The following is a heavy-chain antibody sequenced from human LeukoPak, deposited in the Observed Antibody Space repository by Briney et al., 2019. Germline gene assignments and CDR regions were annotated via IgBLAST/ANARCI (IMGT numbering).Heavy chain of an antibody. J-gene: IGHJ4*02. D-gene: IGHD5-12*01. V-gene: IGHV1-18*04. CDR1: GYTFTSYG. Sequence: ASVKVSCKASGYTFTSYGVIWVRQAPGQGLEWIGWISAYNGNTNYAQKLQGRVTMTTDTSTSTAYMELRSLRSDDTAVYYCAREESGYELQVDYWGQGTLVTVSS. CDR2: ISAYNGNT. CDR3: AREESGYELQVDY.